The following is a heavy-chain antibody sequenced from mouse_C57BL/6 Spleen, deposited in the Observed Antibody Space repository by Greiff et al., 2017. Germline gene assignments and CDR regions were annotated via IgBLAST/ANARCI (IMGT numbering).Heavy chain of an antibody. CDR2: ISDGGSYT. CDR1: GFTFSSYA. Sequence: EVHLVESGGGLVKPGGSLKLSCAASGFTFSSYAMSWVRQTPEKRLEWVATISDGGSYTYYPDNVKGRFTISRDNAKNNLYLQMSHLKSEDTAMYYCARERGSDYFDYWGQGTTLTVSS. CDR3: ARERGSDYFDY. J-gene: IGHJ2*01. V-gene: IGHV5-4*01.